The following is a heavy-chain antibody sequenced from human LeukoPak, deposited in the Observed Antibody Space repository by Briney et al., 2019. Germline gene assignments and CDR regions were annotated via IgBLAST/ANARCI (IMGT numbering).Heavy chain of an antibody. J-gene: IGHJ4*02. Sequence: PGGSLRLSCAASGFTFSTYGMNWVRQAPGKGLEWGSGTCPAGDITYYADSVMGRFTISRDNAKNSLYLQMNSMRAEDTAVYYCARAIAAAGTWYFDYWGQGTLVTVSS. CDR1: GFTFSTYG. CDR2: TCPAGDIT. D-gene: IGHD6-13*01. CDR3: ARAIAAAGTWYFDY. V-gene: IGHV3-23*01.